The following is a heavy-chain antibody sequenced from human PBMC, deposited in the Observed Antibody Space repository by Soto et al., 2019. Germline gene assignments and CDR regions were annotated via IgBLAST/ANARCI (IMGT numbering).Heavy chain of an antibody. J-gene: IGHJ4*02. Sequence: QVQLMQSGTDVKKPGASVRVSCKASGYTFTSYGISWVRQAPGQGLEWMGWISAYNGNTNYAQKLQGRVTMTTDTSTSTAYMELRSLRSDDTAVYYCARDWAAAVPFDYWGQGTLVTVSS. V-gene: IGHV1-18*01. CDR3: ARDWAAAVPFDY. D-gene: IGHD6-13*01. CDR1: GYTFTSYG. CDR2: ISAYNGNT.